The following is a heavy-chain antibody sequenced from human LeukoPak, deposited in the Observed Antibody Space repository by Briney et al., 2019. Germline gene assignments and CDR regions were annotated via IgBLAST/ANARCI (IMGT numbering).Heavy chain of an antibody. CDR2: IYSGGST. Sequence: GGSLRLSCAASGFTVSSNYMSWVRQAPGKGLEWVSVIYSGGSTSYVDSVKGRFTISRDNSRNTLYMQMNSLRAEDTAVYYCAKVGPGAARDYWGQGTLVTVSS. D-gene: IGHD5-18*01. V-gene: IGHV3-53*01. CDR3: AKVGPGAARDY. J-gene: IGHJ4*02. CDR1: GFTVSSNY.